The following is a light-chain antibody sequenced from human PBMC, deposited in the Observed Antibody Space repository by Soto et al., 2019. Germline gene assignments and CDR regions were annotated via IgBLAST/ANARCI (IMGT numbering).Light chain of an antibody. J-gene: IGKJ3*01. CDR1: QDITNS. CDR2: DAS. Sequence: DIQMTQSPSSLSASVGDRVTITCQASQDITNSLNWYQQKPGKAPKVLISDASNLETVVQSRFSRSGSGTCFTFTITSLQPEDIATYYCQQYDNLPFTFGPGTKVEIK. CDR3: QQYDNLPFT. V-gene: IGKV1-33*01.